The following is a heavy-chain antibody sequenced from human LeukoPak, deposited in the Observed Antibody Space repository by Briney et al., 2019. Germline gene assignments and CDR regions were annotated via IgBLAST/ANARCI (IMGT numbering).Heavy chain of an antibody. CDR1: GYTFTGYY. CDR3: ARGEGTHIVLMVYVGVDY. V-gene: IGHV1-2*02. Sequence: ASVKVSCKASGYTFTGYYMHWVRQAPGQGLEWMGWINPNSGGTNYAQKFQGRVTMTRDTSISTAYMELSRLRSDDTAVYYCARGEGTHIVLMVYVGVDYWGQGTLVTVFS. D-gene: IGHD2-8*01. CDR2: INPNSGGT. J-gene: IGHJ4*02.